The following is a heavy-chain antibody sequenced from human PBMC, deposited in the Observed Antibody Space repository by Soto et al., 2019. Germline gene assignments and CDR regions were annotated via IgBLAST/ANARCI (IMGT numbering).Heavy chain of an antibody. D-gene: IGHD2-21*01. CDR3: ARAAVVNTWLDP. CDR2: IHHGGHT. J-gene: IGHJ5*02. CDR1: GDSISTTFW. Sequence: QVQLQESGPGLVQPSGTLSLTCAVSGDSISTTFWWTWVRQPPGKGLEWIGEIHHGGHTNYNPSLKSRVTISIDKSKNQFSLRLASVTPADTAVYFCARAAVVNTWLDPWGQGTLVTVSS. V-gene: IGHV4-4*02.